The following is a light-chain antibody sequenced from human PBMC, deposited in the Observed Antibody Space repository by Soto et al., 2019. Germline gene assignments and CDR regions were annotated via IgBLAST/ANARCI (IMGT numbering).Light chain of an antibody. CDR2: DVN. J-gene: IGLJ2*01. CDR3: GSYASSHTSVV. V-gene: IGLV2-11*01. CDR1: SSDVGGYNY. Sequence: QSALTQPRSVSGSPGQSVTISCTGTSSDVGGYNYVSWYQQHPGKAPKLMIFDVNKRPSGVPDRFSGSKSGNTASLTISGLQAGDEADYYCGSYASSHTSVVFGGGTKVTVL.